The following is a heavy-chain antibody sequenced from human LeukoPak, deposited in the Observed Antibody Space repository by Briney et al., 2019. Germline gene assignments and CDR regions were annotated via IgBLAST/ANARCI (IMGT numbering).Heavy chain of an antibody. CDR2: ISGSGGST. Sequence: GALRLSCAASGFTFSSYAMSWVRQAPGKGLGWVSAISGSGGSTYYADSVKGRFTISRDNSKNTLYLQMNSLRAEDTAVYYCANVHGDYVSYFDYWGQGTLVTVSS. CDR1: GFTFSSYA. V-gene: IGHV3-23*01. CDR3: ANVHGDYVSYFDY. J-gene: IGHJ4*02. D-gene: IGHD4-17*01.